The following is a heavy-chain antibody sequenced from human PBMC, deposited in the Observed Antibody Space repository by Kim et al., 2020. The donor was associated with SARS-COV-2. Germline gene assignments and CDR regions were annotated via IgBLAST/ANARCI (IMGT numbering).Heavy chain of an antibody. V-gene: IGHV5-51*01. J-gene: IGHJ4*02. CDR3: ARVRVGYSEAFDY. D-gene: IGHD5-18*01. Sequence: RYSPSFPGQVTISVDKTISTASLHWNSLRASDTAMYYCARVRVGYSEAFDYWGQGILVTVSS.